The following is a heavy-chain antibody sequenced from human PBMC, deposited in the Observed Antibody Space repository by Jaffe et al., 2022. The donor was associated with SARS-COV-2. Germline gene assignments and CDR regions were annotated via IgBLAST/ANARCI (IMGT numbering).Heavy chain of an antibody. CDR2: IRSKAYGGTT. V-gene: IGHV3-49*05. Sequence: EVQLVESGGGLVKPGRSLRLSCTASGFTFGDYAMSWFRQAPGKGLEWVGFIRSKAYGGTTEYAASVKGRFTISRDDSKSIAYLQMNSLKTEDTAVYYCTSSSRHYYYGMDVWGQGTTVTVSS. CDR1: GFTFGDYA. CDR3: TSSSRHYYYGMDV. J-gene: IGHJ6*02.